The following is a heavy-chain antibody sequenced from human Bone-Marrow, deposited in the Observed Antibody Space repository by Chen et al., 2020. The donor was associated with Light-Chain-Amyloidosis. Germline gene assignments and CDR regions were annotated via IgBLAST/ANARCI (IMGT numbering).Heavy chain of an antibody. Sequence: QVQLQESGPGLVKPSQTLSLTCTVSGGSINNDNYFWSWIRQSPGKGLELIGYIHYTGSAHYKPSLRSRVSISVDTSKEQFFLELNSVTAADTAVYDCAIEVIRLIQGLTNDAFDIWGHGTMVTVSS. CDR1: GGSINNDNYF. CDR2: IHYTGSA. D-gene: IGHD3-10*01. J-gene: IGHJ3*02. V-gene: IGHV4-30-4*01. CDR3: AIEVIRLIQGLTNDAFDI.